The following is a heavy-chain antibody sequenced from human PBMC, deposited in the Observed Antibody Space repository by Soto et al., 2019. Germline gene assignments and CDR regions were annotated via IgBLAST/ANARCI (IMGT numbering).Heavy chain of an antibody. CDR2: ISYDGSNK. V-gene: IGHV3-30*18. D-gene: IGHD6-13*01. J-gene: IGHJ4*02. Sequence: LRLSCAASGFTFSSYGMHWVRQAPGKGLEWVAVISYDGSNKYYADSVKGRFTISRDNSKNTLYLQMNSLRAEDTAVYYCAKDKDLGAAGYYFDYWGQGTLVTVSS. CDR1: GFTFSSYG. CDR3: AKDKDLGAAGYYFDY.